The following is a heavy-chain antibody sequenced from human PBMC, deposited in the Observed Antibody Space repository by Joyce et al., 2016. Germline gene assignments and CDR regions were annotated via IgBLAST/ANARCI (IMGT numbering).Heavy chain of an antibody. CDR1: GFSLSSIGLG. V-gene: IGHV2-5*02. D-gene: IGHD2-15*01. CDR3: VHRYMVEFDY. Sequence: QITLKESGPTLVKPTQTLTLTCTFSGFSLSSIGLGVGWIRQPPGKALEWLALIYWDDDKRDSTSLKSRLTVTKDTSKNQVVLKMTNVDPVDTATYYCVHRYMVEFDYWGQGTLVTVSS. CDR2: IYWDDDK. J-gene: IGHJ4*02.